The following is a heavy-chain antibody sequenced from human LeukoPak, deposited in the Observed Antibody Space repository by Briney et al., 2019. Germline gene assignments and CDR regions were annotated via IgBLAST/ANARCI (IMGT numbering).Heavy chain of an antibody. J-gene: IGHJ4*02. V-gene: IGHV3-23*01. D-gene: IGHD3-16*02. CDR3: AKGPGRLRLGELSLSPIDY. CDR1: GFTFSSYA. Sequence: PGGSLRLSCAASGFTFSSYAMSWVRQAPGKGLEWVSAISGSGGSTYYVDSVKGRFTIARDNSKNTLYLQMNSLRAEDKAVYHCAKGPGRLRLGELSLSPIDYWGQGTLVTVSS. CDR2: ISGSGGST.